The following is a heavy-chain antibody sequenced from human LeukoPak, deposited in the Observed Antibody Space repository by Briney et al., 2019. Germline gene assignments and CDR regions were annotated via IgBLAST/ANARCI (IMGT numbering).Heavy chain of an antibody. D-gene: IGHD5-24*01. CDR2: IKTDGSST. J-gene: IGHJ4*02. Sequence: GGSLRLSCAASGFTFSSYWMLWVRQAPGKGLVWVSRIKTDGSSTSYADSVKGRFTISRDNAKNTLYLQMNSLRAEDTAVYYCARKRDGAYDFDYWGQGTLVTVSS. V-gene: IGHV3-74*01. CDR3: ARKRDGAYDFDY. CDR1: GFTFSSYW.